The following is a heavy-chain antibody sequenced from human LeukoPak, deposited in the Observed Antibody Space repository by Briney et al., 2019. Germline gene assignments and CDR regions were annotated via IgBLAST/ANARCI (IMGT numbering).Heavy chain of an antibody. Sequence: GGSLRLSCAASGFTFDDYAMHWVRQAPGKGLEWVSGISWNSGSIGYADSVKGRFTISRDNAKNSLYLQMNSLRAEDMALYYCAKDYDSSGRYLDYWGQGTLVTVSS. J-gene: IGHJ4*02. CDR3: AKDYDSSGRYLDY. V-gene: IGHV3-9*03. CDR1: GFTFDDYA. CDR2: ISWNSGSI. D-gene: IGHD3-22*01.